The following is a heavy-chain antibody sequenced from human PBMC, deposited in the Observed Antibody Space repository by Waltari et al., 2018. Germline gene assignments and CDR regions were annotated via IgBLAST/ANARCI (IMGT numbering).Heavy chain of an antibody. D-gene: IGHD3-3*01. CDR1: GASMSRYY. CDR3: ARVYYDFWNGPFDF. V-gene: IGHV4-59*13. J-gene: IGHJ4*02. Sequence: QVLLQESGPGLVKPSETLSLTCTVPGASMSRYYWTWMRHSPDKGLEWIGFIYYSGTTDYNPSLKRRVAISIDTSKNQFSLTLKSMTAADTAVYYCARVYYDFWNGPFDFWGQGTLVTVSS. CDR2: IYYSGTT.